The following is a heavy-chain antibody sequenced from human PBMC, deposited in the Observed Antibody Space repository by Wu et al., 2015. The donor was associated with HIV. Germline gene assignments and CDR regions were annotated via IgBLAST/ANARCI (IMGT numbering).Heavy chain of an antibody. J-gene: IGHJ3*02. Sequence: QVQLVQSGAEVKKPGSSVKVSCRASGGALVSYALSWVRQAPGQGLEWMGIINPSGGSTSYAQKFQGRVTMTRDTSTSTVYMELSSLRSEDTAVYYCARDRELAVAANEDAFDIWGQGTMVTVSS. CDR2: INPSGGST. CDR3: ARDRELAVAANEDAFDI. V-gene: IGHV1-46*01. CDR1: GGALVSYA. D-gene: IGHD6-19*01.